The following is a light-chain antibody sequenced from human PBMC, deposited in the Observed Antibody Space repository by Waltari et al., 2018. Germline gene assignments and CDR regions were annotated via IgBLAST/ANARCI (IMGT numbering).Light chain of an antibody. CDR2: GAS. V-gene: IGKV1-39*01. Sequence: DIQLTKSPSSLFESVGARVTITCRASQSISTYLNWYQQKSGKAPNLLIHGASSLHSGFPSRFSGSGSGTDFTLSISSLQPEDFATYYCQQSYTTPLTFGGGTQVKIK. J-gene: IGKJ4*01. CDR3: QQSYTTPLT. CDR1: QSISTY.